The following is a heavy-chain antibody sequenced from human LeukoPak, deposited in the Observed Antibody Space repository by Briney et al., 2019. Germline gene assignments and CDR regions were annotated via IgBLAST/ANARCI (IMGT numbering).Heavy chain of an antibody. V-gene: IGHV3-33*01. CDR2: MWFDGSRK. J-gene: IGHJ4*02. CDR1: GFTFSNYG. Sequence: QSGGSLRLSCAASGFTFSNYGLHWVRQAPGKGLEWLAVMWFDGSRKYYADSVKGRFTISRDNSKSMLYLQMNSLRAEDTAVYYCARDITGDPPPYYFDYWGQGSLVTVSS. D-gene: IGHD7-27*01. CDR3: ARDITGDPPPYYFDY.